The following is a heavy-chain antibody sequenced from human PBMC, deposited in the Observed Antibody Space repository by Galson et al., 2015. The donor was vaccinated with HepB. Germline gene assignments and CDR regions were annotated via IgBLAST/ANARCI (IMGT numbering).Heavy chain of an antibody. D-gene: IGHD3-22*01. CDR3: ARSFVVITTMSNPYFDY. J-gene: IGHJ4*02. V-gene: IGHV5-51*01. Sequence: QSGAEVKKPGESLKISCKGSGFSFTSYWIAWVRQMPGKGLEWMGIIYPGDSDTRYSPSFQGQVTISADKSISTAYLQWSSLKASDTAMYYCARSFVVITTMSNPYFDYWGQGTLVIASS. CDR1: GFSFTSYW. CDR2: IYPGDSDT.